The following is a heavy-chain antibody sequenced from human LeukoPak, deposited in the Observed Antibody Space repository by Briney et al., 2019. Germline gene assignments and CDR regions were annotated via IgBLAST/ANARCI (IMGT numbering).Heavy chain of an antibody. CDR3: ARGGGLDV. V-gene: IGHV3-23*01. D-gene: IGHD3-16*01. CDR1: GFTFSNFA. J-gene: IGHJ6*02. Sequence: PGGSLRLSCAASGFTFSNFAMSWVRQTPGKGLEWVSVMSDDGDSTHYADSVKGRFTISRDNAKNSLYLQMSNLRAEDTAVYFCARGGGLDVWGQGATVTVSS. CDR2: MSDDGDST.